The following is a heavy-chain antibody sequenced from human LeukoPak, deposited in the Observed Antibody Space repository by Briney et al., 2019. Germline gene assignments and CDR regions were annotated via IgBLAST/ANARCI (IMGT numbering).Heavy chain of an antibody. CDR2: ISTSGVST. V-gene: IGHV3-23*01. Sequence: GGSLRLSCAASGFTFSSHAMSWVRQAPGKGLEWVSSISTSGVSTNYADSVKGRFTISRDNSKSMVYLQMNSLRAEDTAVYYCVKNTSGTYLDYWGQGILVTVSS. CDR3: VKNTSGTYLDY. D-gene: IGHD1-26*01. CDR1: GFTFSSHA. J-gene: IGHJ4*02.